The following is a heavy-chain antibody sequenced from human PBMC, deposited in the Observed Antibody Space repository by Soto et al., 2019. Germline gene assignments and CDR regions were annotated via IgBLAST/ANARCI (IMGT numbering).Heavy chain of an antibody. CDR1: GYSFTSYW. Sequence: PGESLKISCKGSGYSFTSYWISWVRQMPGKGLEWMGRIDPSDSYTNYSPSFQGHVTISADKSISTAYLQWSSLKASDTAMYYCARHNYGGYVGDNWFDPWGQGTLVTVSS. D-gene: IGHD5-12*01. J-gene: IGHJ5*02. CDR3: ARHNYGGYVGDNWFDP. CDR2: IDPSDSYT. V-gene: IGHV5-10-1*01.